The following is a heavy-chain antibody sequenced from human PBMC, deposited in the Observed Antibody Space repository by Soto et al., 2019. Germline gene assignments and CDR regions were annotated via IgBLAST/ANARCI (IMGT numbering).Heavy chain of an antibody. D-gene: IGHD6-19*01. CDR3: ARDLFGIGGWYARVFYFDY. V-gene: IGHV6-1*01. CDR2: TYYRSKWYN. J-gene: IGHJ4*02. Sequence: PSQTLSLTCAISGDSVSSNSAAWNWIRQSPSRGLEWLGRTYYRSKWYNDYAVSVKSRITINPDTSKNQFSLQLSSVTPEDTAVYYCARDLFGIGGWYARVFYFDYWGQGTLVTVSS. CDR1: GDSVSSNSAA.